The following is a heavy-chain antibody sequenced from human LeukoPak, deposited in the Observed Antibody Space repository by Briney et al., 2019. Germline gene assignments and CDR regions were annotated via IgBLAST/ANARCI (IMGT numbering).Heavy chain of an antibody. Sequence: PGESLILYCKCSAYSLTNYWIGWVRQMPGEGLEWMGIIYPGDSDTRYSPSFQGQVTISADKSISTAYLQWSSLKASDTAMYYCARWAATGTGLDYWGQGTLVTVSS. CDR2: IYPGDSDT. J-gene: IGHJ4*02. V-gene: IGHV5-51*01. CDR3: ARWAATGTGLDY. CDR1: AYSLTNYW. D-gene: IGHD6-13*01.